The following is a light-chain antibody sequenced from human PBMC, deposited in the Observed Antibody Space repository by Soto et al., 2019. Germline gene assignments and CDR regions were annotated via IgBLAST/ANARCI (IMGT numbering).Light chain of an antibody. CDR2: DTS. Sequence: EIVLTQSPATLSLSPGERATLSCRASQSVSSSLAWYQQKPGQAPRLLMYDTSNRATGIPARFSGSGSGTDFTLTISSLEPEDFAVYYCQQRSNWPITFGQGTRLEIK. J-gene: IGKJ5*01. CDR1: QSVSSS. V-gene: IGKV3-11*01. CDR3: QQRSNWPIT.